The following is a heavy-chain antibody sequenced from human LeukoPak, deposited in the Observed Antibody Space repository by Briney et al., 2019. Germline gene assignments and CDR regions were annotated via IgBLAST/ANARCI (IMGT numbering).Heavy chain of an antibody. J-gene: IGHJ4*02. CDR3: ARGVAPSIAAAGTILSFDY. D-gene: IGHD6-13*01. CDR2: IYHSGST. Sequence: SETLSLTCAVYGGSFSGYNWGWIRRSPGKGLEWVGSIYHSGSTYYNPSLKSRVTLSVDKSKNQFSLKLSSVTAADTAVYYCARGVAPSIAAAGTILSFDYWGQGTLVTVSS. V-gene: IGHV4-38-2*01. CDR1: GGSFSGYN.